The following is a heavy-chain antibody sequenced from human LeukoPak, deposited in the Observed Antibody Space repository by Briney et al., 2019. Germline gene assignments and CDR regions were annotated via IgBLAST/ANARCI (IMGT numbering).Heavy chain of an antibody. CDR1: GGSLSSGDYY. V-gene: IGHV4-31*03. Sequence: PSETLSLTCTVSGGSLSSGDYYWSWIRQHPGKGLEWIGYVYYSGSTYYNPSLKGRVTISVDTSKNQFSLKLSSVTAAATAVYYFARGGQLGSAGDYWGQGTLVTVSS. CDR3: ARGGQLGSAGDY. J-gene: IGHJ4*02. CDR2: VYYSGST. D-gene: IGHD7-27*01.